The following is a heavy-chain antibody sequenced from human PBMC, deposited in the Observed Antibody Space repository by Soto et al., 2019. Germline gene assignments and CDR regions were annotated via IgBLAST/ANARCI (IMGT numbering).Heavy chain of an antibody. J-gene: IGHJ1*01. D-gene: IGHD2-15*01. CDR1: GGSISSYY. CDR2: IYYSGST. V-gene: IGHV4-59*01. CDR3: ARGGYCSGGSCQSGYFQH. Sequence: NPSEPLSLTCTVSGGSISSYYWSWIRQPPGKGLEWIGYIYYSGSTNYNPSLKSRVTISVDTSKNQFSLKLSSVTAADTAVYYCARGGYCSGGSCQSGYFQHWGQGTLVTVSS.